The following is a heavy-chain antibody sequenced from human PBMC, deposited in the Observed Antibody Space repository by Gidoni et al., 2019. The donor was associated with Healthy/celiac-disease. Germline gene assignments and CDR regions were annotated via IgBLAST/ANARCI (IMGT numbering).Heavy chain of an antibody. J-gene: IGHJ4*02. V-gene: IGHV3-23*01. CDR3: AKRFLEWLLMSENFDY. D-gene: IGHD3-3*01. CDR1: GFTFSSYA. CDR2: IGGSGGST. Sequence: EVQLLESGGGLVQPGGSLRLPCAASGFTFSSYAMSWVRQAPGKGLEWVAAIGGSGGSTYYADAVKGRFTISRDNAKNTLYLQMNSLRAEDTAVYYCAKRFLEWLLMSENFDYWGQGTLVTVSS.